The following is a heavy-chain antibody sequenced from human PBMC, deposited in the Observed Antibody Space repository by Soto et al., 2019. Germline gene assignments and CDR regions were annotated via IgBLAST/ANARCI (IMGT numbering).Heavy chain of an antibody. Sequence: ASVKVSCKASGYTFTSYGISWVRQAPGQGLEWMGWISAYNGNTNYAQKLQGRVTMTTDTSTSTAYMELGSLRSDDTAVYYCARVDYCSSTSCSRDNWFDPWGQGTLVTVSS. CDR3: ARVDYCSSTSCSRDNWFDP. CDR2: ISAYNGNT. V-gene: IGHV1-18*01. J-gene: IGHJ5*02. D-gene: IGHD2-2*01. CDR1: GYTFTSYG.